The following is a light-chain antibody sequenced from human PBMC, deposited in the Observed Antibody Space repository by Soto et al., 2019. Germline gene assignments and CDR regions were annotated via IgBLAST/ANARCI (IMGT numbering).Light chain of an antibody. Sequence: DIQMTQSPSSLSTSVGDRVTITCRASQTISKYLNWYQQKPGKAPKLLIYAVSNLQSGVTSRFSGSGSGTDFTLTISSLQTEDFATYYCQQSYSAPWTFGQGTKVEIK. CDR1: QTISKY. J-gene: IGKJ1*01. CDR3: QQSYSAPWT. V-gene: IGKV1-39*01. CDR2: AVS.